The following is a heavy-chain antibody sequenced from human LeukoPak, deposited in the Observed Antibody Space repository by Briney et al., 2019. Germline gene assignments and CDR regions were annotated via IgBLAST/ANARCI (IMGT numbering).Heavy chain of an antibody. V-gene: IGHV4-61*09. J-gene: IGHJ5*02. D-gene: IGHD1-26*01. CDR1: GGSISSGSYS. CDR2: IYTSGSN. CDR3: AREMGATTSIRFDP. Sequence: NTSETLSLTCTVSGGSISSGSYSWSWLRQPAGQGLEWIGHIYTSGSNNYNPSLKRRVTMSIDTSKDHFTLRLSSVTAADTAVYYCAREMGATTSIRFDPWGQGTLVTVSS.